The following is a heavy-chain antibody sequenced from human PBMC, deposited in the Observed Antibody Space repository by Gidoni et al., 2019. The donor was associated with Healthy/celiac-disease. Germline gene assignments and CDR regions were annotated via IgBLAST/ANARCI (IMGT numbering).Heavy chain of an antibody. CDR2: IIPIFGTA. V-gene: IGHV1-69*01. J-gene: IGHJ6*04. CDR3: ARGEARPSYYYYYGMDV. D-gene: IGHD6-6*01. Sequence: QVQLVQSGAEVKKPGSSVKVSCKASGGTFRSYAISWVRQAPGQGLEWMGGIIPIFGTANYAQKFQGRVTITADESPSTAYMELSSLRSEDTAVYYCARGEARPSYYYYYGMDVWGKGTTVTVSS. CDR1: GGTFRSYA.